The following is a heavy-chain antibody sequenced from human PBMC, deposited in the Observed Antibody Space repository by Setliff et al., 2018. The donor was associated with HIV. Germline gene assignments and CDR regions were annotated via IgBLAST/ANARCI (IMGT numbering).Heavy chain of an antibody. CDR3: ARDPGRDGYNLGAFDI. CDR1: GYTFTSHG. J-gene: IGHJ3*02. CDR2: ISAYNGNT. D-gene: IGHD5-12*01. Sequence: ASVKVSCKASGYTFTSHGISWVRQAPGQGLEWMGWISAYNGNTSYAQKLQGRVTMTTDTSTSTAYMELRSLRSDDTAVYYCARDPGRDGYNLGAFDIWGQGTMVTVSS. V-gene: IGHV1-18*01.